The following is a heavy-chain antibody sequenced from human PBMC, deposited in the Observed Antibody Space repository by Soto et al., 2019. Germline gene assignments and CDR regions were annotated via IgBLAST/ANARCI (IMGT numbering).Heavy chain of an antibody. D-gene: IGHD3-3*01. CDR3: ARHEYDFWSGYPYYFDY. Sequence: SETLSLTCAVSGYSISSGYYWGWLRQPPGKGLEWIGSIYYSGSTYYNPSLKSRVTISVDTSKNQFSLKLSSVTAADTAVYYCARHEYDFWSGYPYYFDYWGQGTLVTVSS. J-gene: IGHJ4*02. CDR2: IYYSGST. V-gene: IGHV4-38-2*01. CDR1: GYSISSGYY.